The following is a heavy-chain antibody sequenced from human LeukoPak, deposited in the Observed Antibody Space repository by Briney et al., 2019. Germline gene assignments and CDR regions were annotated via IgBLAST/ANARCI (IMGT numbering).Heavy chain of an antibody. CDR3: ATYGDQPLDY. Sequence: PGGSLRLSCAASGFTFTSYAMSWVRQAPGKGLEWVSAIGGSGGSTYYADSVKGRFTISRDNSKNTLYLQMNSLRAEDTAVYYCATYGDQPLDYWGQGTLVTVSS. CDR1: GFTFTSYA. CDR2: IGGSGGST. V-gene: IGHV3-23*01. J-gene: IGHJ4*02. D-gene: IGHD4-17*01.